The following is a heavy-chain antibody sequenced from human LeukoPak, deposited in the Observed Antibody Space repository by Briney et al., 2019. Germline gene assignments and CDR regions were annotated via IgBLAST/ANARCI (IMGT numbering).Heavy chain of an antibody. CDR1: GYTFTGYY. V-gene: IGHV1-2*02. J-gene: IGHJ5*02. D-gene: IGHD3-10*01. CDR3: ARLSSYGSANWFDP. Sequence: ASVKVSCKASGYTFTGYYMHWVRQAPGQGLEWMGWINPNSGGTNYAQKFQGRVTMTRDTSISTAYMELSRLRSDDTAVYYCARLSSYGSANWFDPWGQGTLVTVSS. CDR2: INPNSGGT.